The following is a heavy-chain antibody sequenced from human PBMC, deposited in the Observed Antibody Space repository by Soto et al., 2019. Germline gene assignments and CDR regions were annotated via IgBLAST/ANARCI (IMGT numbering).Heavy chain of an antibody. CDR2: IYYTGST. V-gene: IGHV4-59*01. CDR1: VGSINIYS. D-gene: IGHD1-1*01. J-gene: IGHJ5*02. Sequence: SETLSLTCTFSVGSINIYSWVWIRQPPGKGLELIGYIYYTGSTDYSPSLKSRVAISVDTSKNQFSLNLSSVTAADTAVYYCARTLKPTRNTDTNWFDPWGQGTMVTVSS. CDR3: ARTLKPTRNTDTNWFDP.